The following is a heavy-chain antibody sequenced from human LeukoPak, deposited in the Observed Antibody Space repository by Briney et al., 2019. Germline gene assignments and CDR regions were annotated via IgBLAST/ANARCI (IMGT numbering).Heavy chain of an antibody. CDR3: ARSMEIVVVPAAMRGSIDY. J-gene: IGHJ4*02. CDR1: GFTFTNFA. CDR2: INSDGSST. V-gene: IGHV3-74*01. D-gene: IGHD2-2*03. Sequence: GGSLRLSCAASGFTFTNFAMHWVRQAPGKGLVWVSRINSDGSSTSYADSVKGRFTISRDNAKNTLYLQMNSLRAEDTAVYYCARSMEIVVVPAAMRGSIDYWGQGTLVTVSS.